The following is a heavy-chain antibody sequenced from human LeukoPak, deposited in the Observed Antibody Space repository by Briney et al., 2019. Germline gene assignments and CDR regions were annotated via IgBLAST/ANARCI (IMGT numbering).Heavy chain of an antibody. D-gene: IGHD5-24*01. Sequence: SETLSLTCTVSGGSISSYYWSWIRQPPGKGLEWIGYIYYSGSTNYNPSLKSRVTISVDTSKNQFSLKLSSVTAADTAMYYCARAGGDGYNLHAFDIWGQGTTVTVSS. V-gene: IGHV4-59*01. J-gene: IGHJ3*02. CDR1: GGSISSYY. CDR3: ARAGGDGYNLHAFDI. CDR2: IYYSGST.